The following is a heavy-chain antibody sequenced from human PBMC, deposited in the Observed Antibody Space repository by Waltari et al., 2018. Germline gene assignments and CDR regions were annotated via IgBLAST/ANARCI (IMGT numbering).Heavy chain of an antibody. V-gene: IGHV4-38-2*01. D-gene: IGHD3-10*01. J-gene: IGHJ4*02. CDR3: ARHVSTVGYYGSGSYYNAGRHFDY. Sequence: QVQLQESGPGLVKPSETLSLTCAVSGYSISSGYYWGWIRQPPGKGLEWIGSIYHSGSTYYNPSLKSRVTISVDTSTNQFSLKLSAVTAADAAVYYCARHVSTVGYYGSGSYYNAGRHFDYWGQGTLVTVSS. CDR2: IYHSGST. CDR1: GYSISSGYY.